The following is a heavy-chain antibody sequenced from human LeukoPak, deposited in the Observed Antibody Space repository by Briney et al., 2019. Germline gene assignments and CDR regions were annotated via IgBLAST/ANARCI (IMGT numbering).Heavy chain of an antibody. Sequence: SETLSLTCTVSGGSISSYYWSWIRQPPGKGLEWIGYIYYSGSTNYNPSLKSRVTISVDTSKNQFSLKLSSVTAADTAVYYCARAPICYDSSGYYLGFDPWGQGTLVTVSS. CDR3: ARAPICYDSSGYYLGFDP. D-gene: IGHD3-22*01. CDR2: IYYSGST. J-gene: IGHJ5*02. V-gene: IGHV4-59*01. CDR1: GGSISSYY.